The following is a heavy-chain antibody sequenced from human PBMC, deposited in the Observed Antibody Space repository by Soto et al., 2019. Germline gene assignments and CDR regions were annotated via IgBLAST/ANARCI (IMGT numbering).Heavy chain of an antibody. CDR1: GGSFSGYY. V-gene: IGHV4-34*01. D-gene: IGHD2-15*01. Sequence: PSETLSLTCAVYGGSFSGYYWSWIRQPPGKGLEWIGEINHSGSTNYNPSLKSRVTISVDTSKNQFSLKLSSVTAADTAVYYCARLRCSGGSCYSGRAKYYYYYYMDVWGKGTTVTVSS. CDR3: ARLRCSGGSCYSGRAKYYYYYYMDV. CDR2: INHSGST. J-gene: IGHJ6*03.